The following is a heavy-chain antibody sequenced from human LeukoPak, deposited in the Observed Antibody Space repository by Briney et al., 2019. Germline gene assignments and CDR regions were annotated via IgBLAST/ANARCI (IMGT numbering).Heavy chain of an antibody. J-gene: IGHJ4*02. CDR2: IYYSGST. Sequence: PSETLSLTCTVSGGSISSYYWSWIRQPPGKGLEWIGYIYYSGSTNYNPSLKSRVTISVDTSKNQFSLKLSSVTAADTAVYYCASMYSSGWYEDYFDYWGQGTLVTVSS. V-gene: IGHV4-59*08. CDR3: ASMYSSGWYEDYFDY. D-gene: IGHD6-19*01. CDR1: GGSISSYY.